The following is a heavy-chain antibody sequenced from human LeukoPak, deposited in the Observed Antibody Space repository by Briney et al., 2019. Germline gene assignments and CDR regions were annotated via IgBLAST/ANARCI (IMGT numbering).Heavy chain of an antibody. CDR1: GFTFSSYA. CDR2: ISYDGSNK. V-gene: IGHV3-30-3*01. CDR3: AREDYIRFLEWLPGEYYYGMDV. D-gene: IGHD3-3*01. Sequence: PGGSRRLAWAASGFTFSSYAMHWVRQAPGRGLEWVAFISYDGSNKYYADSVKGRFTIYRDNSKNTLYLQMNSLRAEDTAVYYCAREDYIRFLEWLPGEYYYGMDVWGQGTTVTVSS. J-gene: IGHJ6*02.